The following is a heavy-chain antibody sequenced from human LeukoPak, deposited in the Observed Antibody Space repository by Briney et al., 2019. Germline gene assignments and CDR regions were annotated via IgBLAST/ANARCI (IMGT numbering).Heavy chain of an antibody. CDR1: GFTFSSYS. V-gene: IGHV3-21*01. D-gene: IGHD3-22*01. Sequence: GGSLRLSCAASGFTFSSYSMNWVRQAPGKGLEWVSSISSSSSYIYYADSVKGRFTISRDNAKNSLYLQMNSLRAEDTAVYYCARVREEGDDSSGYFRSLRTYYFDYWGQGTLVTVSS. CDR3: ARVREEGDDSSGYFRSLRTYYFDY. CDR2: ISSSSSYI. J-gene: IGHJ4*02.